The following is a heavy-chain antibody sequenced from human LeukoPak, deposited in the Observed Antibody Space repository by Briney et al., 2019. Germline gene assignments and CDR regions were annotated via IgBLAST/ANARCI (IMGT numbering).Heavy chain of an antibody. CDR3: ARGDSDLGWFDP. V-gene: IGHV1-2*02. CDR2: INPNSGGT. J-gene: IGHJ5*02. CDR1: GGTFGSYV. Sequence: ASVKVSCKASGGTFGSYVISWVRQAPGQGLEWMGWINPNSGGTNYAQKFQGRVTMTRDTSISTAYMELSRLRSDDTAVYYCARGDSDLGWFDPWGQGTLVTVSS. D-gene: IGHD3-22*01.